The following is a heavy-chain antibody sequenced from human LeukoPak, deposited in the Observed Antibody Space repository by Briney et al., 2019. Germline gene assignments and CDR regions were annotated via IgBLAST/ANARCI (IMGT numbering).Heavy chain of an antibody. CDR2: IYPSHSDT. CDR1: GYSFTSYW. Sequence: GESLKISCKGSGYSFTSYWIGWVRQMPGKGLEWMGIIYPSHSDTRYSPSLQGQVTISADKSISTAYLQWSSLKASDTAMYYCARRPYSNSYFDYRGQGTLVTVSS. J-gene: IGHJ4*02. V-gene: IGHV5-51*01. CDR3: ARRPYSNSYFDY. D-gene: IGHD6-6*01.